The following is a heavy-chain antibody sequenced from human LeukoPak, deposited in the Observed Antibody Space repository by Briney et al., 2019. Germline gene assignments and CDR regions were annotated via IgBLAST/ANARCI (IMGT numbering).Heavy chain of an antibody. D-gene: IGHD6-19*01. Sequence: QAGGSLRLSCAASGFTFSSYGMHWVRQAPGKGLEWVAFIRYDGSNKYYADSVKGRFTISRDNSKNTLYLQVNSLRAEDTAVYYCAKDLMAVAGTTCDYWGQGTLVTVSS. J-gene: IGHJ4*02. CDR3: AKDLMAVAGTTCDY. CDR2: IRYDGSNK. V-gene: IGHV3-30*02. CDR1: GFTFSSYG.